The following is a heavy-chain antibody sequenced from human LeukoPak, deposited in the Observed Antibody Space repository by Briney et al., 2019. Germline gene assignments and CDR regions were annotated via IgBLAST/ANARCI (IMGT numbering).Heavy chain of an antibody. CDR3: AIQQIRGVTVFGP. V-gene: IGHV4-34*01. CDR2: INHSGST. J-gene: IGHJ5*02. D-gene: IGHD3-10*01. CDR1: GGSISSYY. Sequence: SETLSLTYTVSGGSISSYYWSWIRQPPGKGLEWIGEINHSGSTNYNPSLKSRVTISVDTSKNQFSLKLSSVTAADTAVYYCAIQQIRGVTVFGPWGQGTLVTVSS.